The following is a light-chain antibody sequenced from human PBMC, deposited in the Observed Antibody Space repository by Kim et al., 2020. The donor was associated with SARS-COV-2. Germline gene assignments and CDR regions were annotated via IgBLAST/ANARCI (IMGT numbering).Light chain of an antibody. Sequence: PGERATLSCRASQSVSSSYLAWYQQKPGQAPRLLIYGASSRATGIPDRFSGSGSGTDFTLTVSRLDPEDFAVYYCQQYGNSPSTFGQGTKLEI. V-gene: IGKV3-20*01. CDR3: QQYGNSPST. J-gene: IGKJ2*01. CDR2: GAS. CDR1: QSVSSSY.